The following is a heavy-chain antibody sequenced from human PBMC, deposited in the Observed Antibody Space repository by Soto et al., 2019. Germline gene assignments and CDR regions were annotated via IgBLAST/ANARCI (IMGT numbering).Heavy chain of an antibody. V-gene: IGHV4-61*01. CDR3: ARDLLRSQFNY. Sequence: PSETLSLTCTVSGGSVSSGSYYWSWIRQPPGKGLEWIGYIYYSGSTNYNRSLKSRVTISVDTSNDQFSLKLSSLTAADTAVYYCARDLLRSQFNYWGRVTLVTVSS. J-gene: IGHJ4*02. D-gene: IGHD1-26*01. CDR1: GGSVSSGSYY. CDR2: IYYSGST.